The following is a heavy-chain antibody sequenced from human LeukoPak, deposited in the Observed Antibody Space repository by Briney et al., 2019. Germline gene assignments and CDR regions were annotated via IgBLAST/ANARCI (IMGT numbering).Heavy chain of an antibody. CDR3: ARERSSAAAGTDYYYYMDV. D-gene: IGHD6-13*01. CDR1: GYTFTGYY. CDR2: INPNSGGT. J-gene: IGHJ6*03. Sequence: ASVKVSCKASGYTFTGYYMHWVRQAPGQGLEWMGWINPNSGGTNYAQKFQGRVTMTRDTSISTAYMELSRLRSDDTAVYYCARERSSAAAGTDYYYYMDVWGKGTTVTISS. V-gene: IGHV1-2*02.